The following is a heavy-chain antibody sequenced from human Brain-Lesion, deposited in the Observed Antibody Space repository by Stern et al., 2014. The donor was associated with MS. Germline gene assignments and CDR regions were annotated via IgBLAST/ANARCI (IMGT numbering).Heavy chain of an antibody. CDR1: GYTFTGYY. D-gene: IGHD3-22*01. CDR2: INPKSGGT. CDR3: ATYYYDSTGYNDF. V-gene: IGHV1-2*04. Sequence: QLVQSGAEVKKPGASVKVSCKASGYTFTGYYMHWVRQAPGQGLEWMGLINPKSGGTNYAQKFQGWVTMTRDTSINTAYMELSRLRSDDTAVYYCATYYYDSTGYNDFWGQGTLVTVSS. J-gene: IGHJ4*02.